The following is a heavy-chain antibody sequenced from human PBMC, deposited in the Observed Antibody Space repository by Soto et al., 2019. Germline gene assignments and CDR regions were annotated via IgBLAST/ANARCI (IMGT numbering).Heavy chain of an antibody. J-gene: IGHJ4*02. D-gene: IGHD5-18*01. CDR2: IYYSGST. CDR3: ARSGYSYGPNPLLY. CDR1: GGSISSGGYY. Sequence: QVQLQESGPGLVKPSQTLSLTCTVSGGSISSGGYYWSWIRQHPGKGLAWIGYIYYSGSTYYNPSLNSRVTISVDTPKTQCPLKRSSVTAADTAVYYCARSGYSYGPNPLLYWGQGTLVTVSS. V-gene: IGHV4-31*03.